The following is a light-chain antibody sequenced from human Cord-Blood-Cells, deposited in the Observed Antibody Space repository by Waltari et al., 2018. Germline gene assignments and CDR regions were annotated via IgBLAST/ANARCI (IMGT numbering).Light chain of an antibody. J-gene: IGLJ3*02. CDR2: EVS. CDR1: SSDVGGYNH. Sequence: QSALTQPRSASASPGRSVPISCTGTSSDVGGYNHLCRYLQHPGKAPKLRIYEVSKRPSGVPDRFFGSQSGNTASLTISGRQAEDEADYFCCSYAGGYTWVYGGRTTRTVL. CDR3: CSYAGGYTWV. V-gene: IGLV2-11*02.